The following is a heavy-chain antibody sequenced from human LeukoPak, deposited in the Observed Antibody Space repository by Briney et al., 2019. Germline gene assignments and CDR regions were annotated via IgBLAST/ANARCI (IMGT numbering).Heavy chain of an antibody. CDR1: GGYFSNSH. V-gene: IGHV4-34*01. J-gene: IGHJ5*02. CDR2: INHSGGT. D-gene: IGHD2-2*01. CDR3: ATGGREIPGARRLKPGNWFDP. Sequence: SETLSLTCAVYGGYFSNSHWSWIRQPPGKGLEWIGEINHSGGTNYNPSLKSRVTISEDTSKNQFSLKVNSVTAADTAVYYCATGGREIPGARRLKPGNWFDPWGQGTLVTVSS.